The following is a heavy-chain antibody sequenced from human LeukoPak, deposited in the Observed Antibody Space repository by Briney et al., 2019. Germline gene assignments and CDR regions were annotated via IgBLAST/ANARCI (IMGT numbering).Heavy chain of an antibody. CDR3: ARVGTYCSSTSCRKTSRYFQH. CDR1: GGSISSSSYY. V-gene: IGHV4-39*07. D-gene: IGHD2-2*01. J-gene: IGHJ1*01. Sequence: PSETLSLTCTVSGGSISSSSYYWGWIRQPPGKGLEWIGEINHSGSTNYNPSLKSRVTISVDTSKNQFSLKLSSVTAADTAVYYCARVGTYCSSTSCRKTSRYFQHWGQGTLVTVSS. CDR2: INHSGST.